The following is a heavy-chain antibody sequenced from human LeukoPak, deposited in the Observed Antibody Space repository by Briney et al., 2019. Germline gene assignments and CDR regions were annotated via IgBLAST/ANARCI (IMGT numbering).Heavy chain of an antibody. V-gene: IGHV1-18*01. CDR1: GYTFTSYG. CDR2: ISAYNGNT. CDR3: ARGLDYYDSSGYYYYFDY. D-gene: IGHD3-22*01. J-gene: IGHJ4*02. Sequence: ASVKVSCKASGYTFTSYGISWVRQAPGQGLEWMGWISAYNGNTNYAQKFQGRVTITADESTSTAYMELSSLRSEDTAVYYCARGLDYYDSSGYYYYFDYWGQGTLVTVSS.